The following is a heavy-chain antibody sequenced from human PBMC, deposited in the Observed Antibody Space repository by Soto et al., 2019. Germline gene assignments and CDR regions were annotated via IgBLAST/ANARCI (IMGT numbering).Heavy chain of an antibody. CDR2: IWYDGSNK. D-gene: IGHD2-2*01. CDR1: GFTFSSYG. J-gene: IGHJ6*03. Sequence: GGSLRLSCAASGFTFSSYGMHWVRQAPGKGLEWVAVIWYDGSNKYYADSVKGRFTISRDNSKNTLYLQMNSLRAEDTAVYYCARDARVVQDEPYYYMDVWGKGTTVTLSS. V-gene: IGHV3-33*01. CDR3: ARDARVVQDEPYYYMDV.